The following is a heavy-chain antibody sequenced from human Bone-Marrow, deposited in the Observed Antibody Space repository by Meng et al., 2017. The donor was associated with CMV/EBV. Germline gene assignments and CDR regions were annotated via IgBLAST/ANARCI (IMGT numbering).Heavy chain of an antibody. D-gene: IGHD1-1*01. V-gene: IGHV3-15*01. CDR3: ATGTGRSDFDY. CDR2: VKSKSDGGTR. Sequence: GESLKISCAASGFTFSNAWMNWVRQAPGKGMEWVGRVKSKSDGGTRDYAAPVKGRFTISSDDSKNTLYLQMNSLKTEDTAEYYCATGTGRSDFDYWGQGPLVPVSS. J-gene: IGHJ4*02. CDR1: GFTFSNAW.